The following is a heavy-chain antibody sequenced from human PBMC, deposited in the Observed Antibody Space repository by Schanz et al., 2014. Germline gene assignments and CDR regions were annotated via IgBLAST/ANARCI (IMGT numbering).Heavy chain of an antibody. CDR1: GGSFSGYY. J-gene: IGHJ3*02. Sequence: QVQLQQWGAGLLKPSETLSLTCAVYGGSFSGYYWSWIRQPPGKGLEWIAEINHGGSTNYNPSLKSRVTISVDTSKNQVSLNLSSATAADTAVYYCARDRGHGDLPGDIWGQGTMVTVSS. CDR2: INHGGST. CDR3: ARDRGHGDLPGDI. D-gene: IGHD4-17*01. V-gene: IGHV4-34*01.